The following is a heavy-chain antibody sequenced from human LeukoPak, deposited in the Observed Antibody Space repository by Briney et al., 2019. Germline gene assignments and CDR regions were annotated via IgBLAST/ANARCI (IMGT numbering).Heavy chain of an antibody. J-gene: IGHJ4*02. V-gene: IGHV1-2*02. CDR1: GYTFTGYY. Sequence: GASVKVSCKASGYTFTGYYMHWVRQAPGQGPEWMGWINPNSGGTNYAQKFQGRVTMTRDTSISTAYMELSRLRSDDTAVYYCAREDIVAHYAGPKFDYWGQGTLVTVSS. CDR3: AREDIVAHYAGPKFDY. D-gene: IGHD5-12*01. CDR2: INPNSGGT.